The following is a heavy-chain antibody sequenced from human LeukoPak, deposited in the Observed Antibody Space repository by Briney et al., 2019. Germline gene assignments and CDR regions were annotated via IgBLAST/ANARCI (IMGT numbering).Heavy chain of an antibody. D-gene: IGHD3-22*01. CDR1: GFTFSSYA. CDR3: ARDQGFDSSGPLGFGFDY. CDR2: ISYDGSNK. J-gene: IGHJ4*02. Sequence: GGSLRLSCAASGFTFSSYAMHWVRQAPGKGLEWVAVISYDGSNKYYADSVKGRFAISRDNSKNTLHLQMNSLRAEDTAVYYCARDQGFDSSGPLGFGFDYWGQGTLVTVSS. V-gene: IGHV3-30*09.